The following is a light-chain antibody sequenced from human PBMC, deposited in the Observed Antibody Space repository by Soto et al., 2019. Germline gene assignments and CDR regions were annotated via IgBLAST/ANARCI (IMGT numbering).Light chain of an antibody. V-gene: IGKV1-5*03. CDR1: QSISSW. CDR3: QQYNSYSWT. Sequence: DIPLTQSSSTLSASFGDRVTITWRASQSISSWLAWYQQKPGKAPKLLIYKASSLESGVPSRFSGSGYGTEFNLTISSLQPDDFATYYCQQYNSYSWTFGQGTKVDIK. J-gene: IGKJ1*01. CDR2: KAS.